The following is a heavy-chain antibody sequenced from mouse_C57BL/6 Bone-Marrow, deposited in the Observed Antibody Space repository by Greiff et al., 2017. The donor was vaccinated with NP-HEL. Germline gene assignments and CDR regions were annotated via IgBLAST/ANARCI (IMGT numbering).Heavy chain of an antibody. Sequence: VQLKESGPELVKPGASVKISCKASGYSFTGYYMNWVKQSPEKSLEWIGEINPSTGGTTYNQKFKAKATLTVAKSSSTAYMQLKILTSENAAVYYGARAIYSDYDGYAMGDWGQGTSVTASS. CDR1: GYSFTGYY. CDR3: ARAIYSDYDGYAMGD. CDR2: INPSTGGT. J-gene: IGHJ4*01. D-gene: IGHD2-4*01. V-gene: IGHV1-42*01.